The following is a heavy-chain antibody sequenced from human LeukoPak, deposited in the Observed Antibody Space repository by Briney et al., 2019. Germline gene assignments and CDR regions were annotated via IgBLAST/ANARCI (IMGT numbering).Heavy chain of an antibody. Sequence: GGSLRLSCAASGFTFNSYAMHWVRQAPGKGLEWVAVISYDGSNKYYADSVKGRFTISRDNSKNTLYLQMNSLRAEDTAVYYCARDSVLAALLDWGQGTLVTVSS. D-gene: IGHD6-6*01. CDR2: ISYDGSNK. J-gene: IGHJ4*02. CDR3: ARDSVLAALLD. CDR1: GFTFNSYA. V-gene: IGHV3-30*04.